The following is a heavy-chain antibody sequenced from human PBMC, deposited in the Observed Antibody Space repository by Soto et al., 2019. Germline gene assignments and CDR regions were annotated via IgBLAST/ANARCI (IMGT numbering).Heavy chain of an antibody. V-gene: IGHV4-34*02. CDR2: INYTGTT. Sequence: QVQLQQWGAGLLKPSETLSLTCAVNGGSFSGYSWTWIRQAPGKGLDWIGEINYTGTTNYSPSLKSRVTLSVDTSKNQFSLELRSVSAADTAVYYCAGEGGSGWYYYDYGGHGTLVTVSS. J-gene: IGHJ4*01. CDR1: GGSFSGYS. CDR3: AGEGGSGWYYYDY. D-gene: IGHD6-19*01.